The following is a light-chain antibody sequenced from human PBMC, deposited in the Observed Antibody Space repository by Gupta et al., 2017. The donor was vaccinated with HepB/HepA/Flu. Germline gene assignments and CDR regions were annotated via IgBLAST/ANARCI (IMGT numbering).Light chain of an antibody. CDR2: GKN. CDR3: ATWDDSLKGRV. Sequence: SVLTQPPSASGTPGQRVTISCSGGSANTGSNTLHWYQHLPGTAPKLLIYGKNQRPSGVPDRFSGSTSGTSASLAISGLQAEDEADYYCATWDDSLKGRVFGGGTKLTVL. J-gene: IGLJ2*01. V-gene: IGLV1-44*01. CDR1: SANTGSNT.